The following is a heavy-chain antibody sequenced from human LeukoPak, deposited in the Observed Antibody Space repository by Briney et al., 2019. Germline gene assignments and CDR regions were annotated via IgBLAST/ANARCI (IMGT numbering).Heavy chain of an antibody. J-gene: IGHJ4*02. CDR3: AKGNMYYYGSGSFSQVDY. Sequence: GGSLRLSCAASGFTFSSYEMNWVRQAPGKGLEWVSAISGSGGSTYYADSVKGRFTISRDNSKNTLYLQMNSLRAEDTAVYYCAKGNMYYYGSGSFSQVDYWGQGTLVTVSS. CDR1: GFTFSSYE. CDR2: ISGSGGST. V-gene: IGHV3-23*01. D-gene: IGHD3-10*01.